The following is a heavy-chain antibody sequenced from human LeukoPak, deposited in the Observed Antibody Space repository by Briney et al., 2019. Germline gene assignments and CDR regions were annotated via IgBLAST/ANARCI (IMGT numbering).Heavy chain of an antibody. J-gene: IGHJ4*02. V-gene: IGHV4-30-2*06. D-gene: IGHD2-15*01. CDR1: GGSISSGPYF. Sequence: SETLSLTCSVSGGSISSGPYFWSWIRQSPGQGLEWIGYIWPSGSTNYNPSLSGRVAISLDKSRNHFTLMVTAVTAADTAVYYCARPYCSAGNCYSNFDSWGQGTLVTVSS. CDR3: ARPYCSAGNCYSNFDS. CDR2: IWPSGST.